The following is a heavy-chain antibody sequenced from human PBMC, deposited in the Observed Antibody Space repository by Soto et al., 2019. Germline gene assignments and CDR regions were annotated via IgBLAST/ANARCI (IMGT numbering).Heavy chain of an antibody. D-gene: IGHD5-12*01. CDR3: AREFSAHDSGPPPGY. J-gene: IGHJ4*02. CDR2: ISSGGTSI. Sequence: GGSLRLSCAASGFTFSDYYMTWMRQAPGKGLEWVSYISSGGTSIYYADSVKGRFTISRDSVKNSLYLQMSGLRAEDTAVYYCAREFSAHDSGPPPGYWGQGTLVTVSS. CDR1: GFTFSDYY. V-gene: IGHV3-11*01.